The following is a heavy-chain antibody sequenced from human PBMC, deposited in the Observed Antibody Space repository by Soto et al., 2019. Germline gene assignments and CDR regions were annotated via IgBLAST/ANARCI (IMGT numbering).Heavy chain of an antibody. Sequence: PGGSLRLSCAASGFTFGNYAMSWVRRAPGKGLELVSVICGSSIATYYADSVKGRFTISRDNSKNTVYLQIHSLRADDTAVYYCAKDRHPGSSGWFRGSFDYWGQGTLVTVSS. CDR2: ICGSSIAT. J-gene: IGHJ4*02. CDR1: GFTFGNYA. CDR3: AKDRHPGSSGWFRGSFDY. V-gene: IGHV3-23*01. D-gene: IGHD6-19*01.